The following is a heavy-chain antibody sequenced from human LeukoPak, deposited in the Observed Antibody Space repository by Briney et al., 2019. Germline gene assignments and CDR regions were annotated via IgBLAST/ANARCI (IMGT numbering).Heavy chain of an antibody. D-gene: IGHD4-17*01. CDR3: ARAWWGDYPFDY. CDR2: IIPILGIA. CDR1: GGTFSSYA. V-gene: IGHV1-69*04. J-gene: IGHJ4*02. Sequence: SAKVSCKASGGTFSSYAISWVRQAPGQGLEWMGRIIPILGIANYAQKFQGRVTITADKSTSTAYMELSSLRSEDTAVYYCARAWWGDYPFDYWGQGTLVTVSS.